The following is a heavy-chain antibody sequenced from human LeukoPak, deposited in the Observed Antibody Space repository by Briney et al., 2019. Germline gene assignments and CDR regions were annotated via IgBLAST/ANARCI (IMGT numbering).Heavy chain of an antibody. CDR3: AKDQLYDSSGYPDY. J-gene: IGHJ4*02. CDR1: GFTFEDNA. Sequence: QSGGSLRLSCAASGFTFEDNAMHWVGQAQGKGLEGVSGINWNSGSIGYADSVKGRFTISRDNAKNSLYLQMNSLRAEDTAFYYCAKDQLYDSSGYPDYWGQGTLVTVSS. V-gene: IGHV3-9*01. CDR2: INWNSGSI. D-gene: IGHD3-22*01.